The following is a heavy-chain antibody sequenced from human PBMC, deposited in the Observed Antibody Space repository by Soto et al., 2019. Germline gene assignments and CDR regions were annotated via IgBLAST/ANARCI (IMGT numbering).Heavy chain of an antibody. Sequence: WWSLRLSCAASGLTFYSSSMNWVRKATGKGLEWVSSISSSSSYIYYADSVKGRFTISRDNAKNSLYLQMNSLRAEDTAVYYCARESGANYDFWSGYYRYYYYGMDVWGQGTTVTVSS. V-gene: IGHV3-21*01. D-gene: IGHD3-3*01. J-gene: IGHJ6*02. CDR2: ISSSSSYI. CDR3: ARESGANYDFWSGYYRYYYYGMDV. CDR1: GLTFYSSS.